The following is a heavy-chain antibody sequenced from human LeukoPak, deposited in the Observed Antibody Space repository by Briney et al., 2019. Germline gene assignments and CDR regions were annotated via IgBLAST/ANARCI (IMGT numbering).Heavy chain of an antibody. Sequence: GGSLRLSRAASGFTFSSHTMNWVHQAPGKGREWFSSISSTITSIYHANSVKGRFTISRDNTKNSLYLQMDGLRAEDTAVYYCARGFRAFDFWAQGTMVTVSS. CDR1: GFTFSSHT. CDR3: ARGFRAFDF. CDR2: ISSTITSI. V-gene: IGHV3-21*01. J-gene: IGHJ3*01.